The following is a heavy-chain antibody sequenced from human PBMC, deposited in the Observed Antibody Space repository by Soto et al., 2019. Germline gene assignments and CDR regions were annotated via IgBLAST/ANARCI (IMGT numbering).Heavy chain of an antibody. V-gene: IGHV5-51*01. CDR2: IYPGDSDT. D-gene: IGHD6-13*01. CDR1: GYSFTSYW. J-gene: IGHJ6*02. CDR3: ARTAAAGKYYYGMDV. Sequence: RGESLKISCKGSGYSFTSYWIGWARQMPGKGLEWMGIIYPGDSDTRYSPSFQGQVTISADKSISTAYLQWSSLKASDTAMYYCARTAAAGKYYYGMDVWGQGTTVTVSS.